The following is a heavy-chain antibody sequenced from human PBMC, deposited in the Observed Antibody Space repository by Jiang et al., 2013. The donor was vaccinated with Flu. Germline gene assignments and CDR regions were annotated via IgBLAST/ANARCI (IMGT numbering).Heavy chain of an antibody. Sequence: VQLLESGGGLIQPGGSLRLSCAASGFTFGSYAMSWVRQAPGKGLQRVSGISGGGDGTYYAESVKGRFTISRDNSKNTLFLLMNSLRAEDTAVYYCAKLTDYFDSSGNFHYWGQGTLVTVSS. CDR3: AKLTDYFDSSGNFHY. CDR1: GFTFGSYA. CDR2: ISGGGDGT. D-gene: IGHD3-22*01. V-gene: IGHV3-23*01. J-gene: IGHJ4*02.